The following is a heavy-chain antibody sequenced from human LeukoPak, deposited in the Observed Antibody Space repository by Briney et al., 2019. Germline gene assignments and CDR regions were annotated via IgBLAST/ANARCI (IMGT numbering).Heavy chain of an antibody. CDR1: GFTFSSYG. V-gene: IGHV3-30*18. Sequence: QPGRSLRLSCAASGFTFSSYGMQWARQATGKGLEWVAVISYDGSNKYYADSVKGRFTISRDNSKNTLYLQMNSLRAEDTAVYYCAKAYVDIVATPPADYWGQGTLVTVSS. J-gene: IGHJ4*02. D-gene: IGHD5-12*01. CDR2: ISYDGSNK. CDR3: AKAYVDIVATPPADY.